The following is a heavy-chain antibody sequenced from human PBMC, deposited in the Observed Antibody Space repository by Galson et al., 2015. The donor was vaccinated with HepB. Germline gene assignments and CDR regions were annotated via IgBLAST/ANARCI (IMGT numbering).Heavy chain of an antibody. Sequence: SLRLSCAASGFTFNNYWMHWVRQAPGKGLVWVSRIDNDGTGTDYGDSVKGRFTISRDNAKNSLYLQMNSLRVEDAAVYYCARSARGDYYYYYYMGLWGKGTTVTVSS. J-gene: IGHJ6*03. V-gene: IGHV3-74*01. D-gene: IGHD4-17*01. CDR1: GFTFNNYW. CDR3: ARSARGDYYYYYYMGL. CDR2: IDNDGTGT.